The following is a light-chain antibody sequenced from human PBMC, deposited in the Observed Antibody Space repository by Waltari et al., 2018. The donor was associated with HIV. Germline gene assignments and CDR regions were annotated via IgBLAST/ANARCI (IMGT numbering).Light chain of an antibody. CDR3: AAWDDSLSAVV. V-gene: IGLV1-47*01. Sequence: QSVLTQPPSVSGAPGQRFIISCTGNTSHIGANYDVHWYLHRPGTAPKLFIYRNNQRPSGVPDRFSGSKSGTSASLAISGLRSEDEADYYCAAWDDSLSAVVFGGGTKLTVL. CDR1: TSHIGANYD. J-gene: IGLJ2*01. CDR2: RNN.